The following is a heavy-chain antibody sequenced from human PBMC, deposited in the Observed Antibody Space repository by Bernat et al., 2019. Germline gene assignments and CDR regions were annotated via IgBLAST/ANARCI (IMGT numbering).Heavy chain of an antibody. V-gene: IGHV3-23*04. CDR3: ASAVEFRWELHFDY. CDR2: ISGSGGST. Sequence: EVQLVESGGGLVQPGRSLRLSCTASGFTFGDYAMSWFRQAPGKGLEWVSAISGSGGSTYYADSVKGRFTISRDNSKNTLYLQMNSLRAEDTAVYYCASAVEFRWELHFDYWGQGTMVTVSS. J-gene: IGHJ4*03. D-gene: IGHD1-26*01. CDR1: GFTFGDYA.